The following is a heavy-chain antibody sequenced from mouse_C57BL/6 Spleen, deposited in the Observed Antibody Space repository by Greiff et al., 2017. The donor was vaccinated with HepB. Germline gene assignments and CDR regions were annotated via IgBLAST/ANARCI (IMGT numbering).Heavy chain of an antibody. J-gene: IGHJ2*01. CDR1: GYTFTSYG. CDR2: IYPRSGNT. V-gene: IGHV1-81*01. Sequence: QVQLQQSGAELARPGASVKLSCKASGYTFTSYGISWVKQRTGQGLEWIGEIYPRSGNTYYNEKFKGKATLTADKSSSTAYMELRSLTSEDSAVYYCARLVVLFGYWGQGTTLTVAS. D-gene: IGHD1-1*02. CDR3: ARLVVLFGY.